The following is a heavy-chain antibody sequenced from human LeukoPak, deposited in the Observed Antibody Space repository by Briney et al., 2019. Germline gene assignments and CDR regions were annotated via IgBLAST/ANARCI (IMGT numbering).Heavy chain of an antibody. CDR3: AKVGAERKAFDI. D-gene: IGHD1-26*01. V-gene: IGHV4-59*01. Sequence: SETLSLTCTVSGGSINSYYWSWLRQPPGKGLECIGYIYYTGTTNYNPSLKSRVTISIDTSKNQFSLKLSSVTGADTAVYYCAKVGAERKAFDIWGQGTMVTVSS. CDR1: GGSINSYY. J-gene: IGHJ3*02. CDR2: IYYTGTT.